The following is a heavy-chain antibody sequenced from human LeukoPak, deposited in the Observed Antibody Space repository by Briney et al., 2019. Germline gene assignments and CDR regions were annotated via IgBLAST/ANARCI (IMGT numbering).Heavy chain of an antibody. J-gene: IGHJ4*02. D-gene: IGHD5-18*01. CDR3: AKTDPVQLWSHFDY. CDR2: IRYDGSNK. Sequence: GGSLRLSCAASGFTFSTYAMHWVRQAPGKGLEWVAFIRYDGSNKYYADSVKGRFTISRDNSKNTLYLQMNSLRAEDTAVYYCAKTDPVQLWSHFDYWGQGTLVTVSS. CDR1: GFTFSTYA. V-gene: IGHV3-30*02.